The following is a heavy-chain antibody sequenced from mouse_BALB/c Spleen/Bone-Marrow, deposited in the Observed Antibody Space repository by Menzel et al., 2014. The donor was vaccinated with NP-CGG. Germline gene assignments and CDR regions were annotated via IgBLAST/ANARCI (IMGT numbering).Heavy chain of an antibody. CDR2: ISSGSNII. Sequence: EVKLMESGGGLVQPGGSRKLSCAASGFTFSSFAMHWIRQAPEKGLEWVALISSGSNIIHYADTVKGRFTISRDNPKNTLFLQMTSLRSEDTAMYYCGRGDYWGQGTTLTVSS. CDR3: GRGDY. J-gene: IGHJ2*01. V-gene: IGHV5-17*02. CDR1: GFTFSSFA.